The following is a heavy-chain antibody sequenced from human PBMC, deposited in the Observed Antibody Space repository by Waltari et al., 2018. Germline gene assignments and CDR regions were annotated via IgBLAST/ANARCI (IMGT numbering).Heavy chain of an antibody. J-gene: IGHJ3*02. Sequence: QVQLQESGPGLVKPSETLSLTCTVSGGSVSSGSYYWSWIRQPPGKGLEWIGYIYYSGSTNYNPSLKSRVTISVDTSKNQFSLKLSSVTAADTAVYYCARDLDYGGNSGCFDIW. CDR1: GGSVSSGSYY. V-gene: IGHV4-61*01. CDR3: ARDLDYGGNSGCFDI. CDR2: IYYSGST. D-gene: IGHD4-17*01.